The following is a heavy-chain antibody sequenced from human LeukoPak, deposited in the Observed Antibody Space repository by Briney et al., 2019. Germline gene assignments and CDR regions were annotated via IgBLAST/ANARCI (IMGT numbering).Heavy chain of an antibody. D-gene: IGHD4-17*01. V-gene: IGHV3-21*01. CDR3: ARRGTVTTGGAYYFDY. CDR2: ISSSSSYI. J-gene: IGHJ4*02. Sequence: GGSLRLSCAASGFTFSSYSMNWVRQAPGKGLEWVSSISSSSSYIYYADSVKGRFTISRDNAKNSLYLQMNSLRAEDTAVYYCARRGTVTTGGAYYFDYWGQGTLVTVSS. CDR1: GFTFSSYS.